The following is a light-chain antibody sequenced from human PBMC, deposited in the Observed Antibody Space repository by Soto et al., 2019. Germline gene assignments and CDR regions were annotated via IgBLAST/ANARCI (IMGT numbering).Light chain of an antibody. J-gene: IGLJ3*02. Sequence: QSVLTQPPSVSGAPGQRVTISCSGSSSNIGAGYDVHWYQQLPGTAPKLLISANNIRPSGVPDRFSGSKSGTSASLAITGLQSEDEAHYYCQSYDSSLSGSGVFGRGTKLTVL. CDR2: ANN. CDR1: SSNIGAGYD. CDR3: QSYDSSLSGSGV. V-gene: IGLV1-40*01.